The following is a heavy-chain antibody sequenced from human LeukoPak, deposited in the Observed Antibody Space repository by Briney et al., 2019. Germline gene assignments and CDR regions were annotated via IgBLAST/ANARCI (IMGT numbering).Heavy chain of an antibody. CDR1: GGSISSGSYY. D-gene: IGHD6-13*01. J-gene: IGHJ3*02. Sequence: SETLSLTCTVSGGSISSGSYYWSWIRQLPGKGLEWIGYIYYSGSTNYNPSLKSRVTISVDTSKNQFSLKLSSVTAADTAVYYCARAAAAARDAFDIWGQGTMVTVSS. CDR3: ARAAAAARDAFDI. V-gene: IGHV4-61*01. CDR2: IYYSGST.